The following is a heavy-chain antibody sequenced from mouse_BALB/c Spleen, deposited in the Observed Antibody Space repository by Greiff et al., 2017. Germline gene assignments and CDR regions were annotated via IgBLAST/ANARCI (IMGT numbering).Heavy chain of an antibody. CDR2: ISSGGSYT. CDR3: ARVGYYVDY. J-gene: IGHJ2*01. CDR1: GFTFSIYA. V-gene: IGHV5-9-4*01. Sequence: EVQGVESGGGLVKPGGSLKLSCAASGFTFSIYAMSWVRQSPEKRLEWVAEISSGGSYTYYPDTVTGRFTISRDNAKNTLYLEMSSLRSEDTAMYYCARVGYYVDYWGQGTTLTVSS.